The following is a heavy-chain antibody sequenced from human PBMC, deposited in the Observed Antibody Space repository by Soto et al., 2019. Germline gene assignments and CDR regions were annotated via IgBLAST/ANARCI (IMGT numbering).Heavy chain of an antibody. CDR1: GGSISSYY. CDR2: IYYSGST. V-gene: IGHV4-59*01. CDR3: ARDLQLVGFDY. Sequence: PSENLSLTCTVSGGSISSYYRSWIRQPPGKGLEWIGYIYYSGSTNYNPSLKSRVTISVDTSKNQFSLKLSSVTAADTAVYYCARDLQLVGFDYWGQGTLVTVSS. J-gene: IGHJ4*02. D-gene: IGHD4-4*01.